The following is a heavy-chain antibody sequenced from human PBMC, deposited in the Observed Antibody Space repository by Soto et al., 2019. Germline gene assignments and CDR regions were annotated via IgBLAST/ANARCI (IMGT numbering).Heavy chain of an antibody. CDR2: IIPILDIA. Sequence: QVQLVQSGAEVKKPGSSVKVSCKTSGGTFNTYPISWVRQAPGQGLEWMGTIIPILDIANYAQKFQGRVTITADKSTSTSYMGLSSLESEDTAVYYCARGQRGVVVAPAAVPSPLDYCGQGTLVTVSS. V-gene: IGHV1-69*02. CDR3: ARGQRGVVVAPAAVPSPLDY. J-gene: IGHJ4*02. CDR1: GGTFNTYP. D-gene: IGHD2-2*01.